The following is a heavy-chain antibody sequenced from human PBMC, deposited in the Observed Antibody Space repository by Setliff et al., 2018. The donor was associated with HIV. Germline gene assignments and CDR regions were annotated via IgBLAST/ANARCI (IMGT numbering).Heavy chain of an antibody. D-gene: IGHD3-22*01. Sequence: GGSLRLSCEASGFIFSNHDFHWVRQAAAKGLEWVAAIGTGGDTYYVDSVKGRFTISRENARNSLYLQMNSLRAGDTAVYYCAREIVTLYKGGHYLYGIDVWGQGTAVTVSS. CDR2: IGTGGDT. J-gene: IGHJ6*02. CDR3: AREIVTLYKGGHYLYGIDV. CDR1: GFIFSNHD. V-gene: IGHV3-13*01.